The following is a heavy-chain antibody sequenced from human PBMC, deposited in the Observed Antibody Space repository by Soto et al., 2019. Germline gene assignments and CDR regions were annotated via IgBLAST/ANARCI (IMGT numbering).Heavy chain of an antibody. CDR1: GFTFRNYD. Sequence: EVQLVESGGGLVQPGGSLRLSCAASGFTFRNYDMHWVRQGTGKGLEWVSGISAAGDPDYADSVEGRFTITRENAQNSFFLQMNSLRVGDTAVYYGARTDRDFYGLDVWGQGTTVIVSS. CDR2: ISAAGDP. CDR3: ARTDRDFYGLDV. J-gene: IGHJ6*02. V-gene: IGHV3-13*05.